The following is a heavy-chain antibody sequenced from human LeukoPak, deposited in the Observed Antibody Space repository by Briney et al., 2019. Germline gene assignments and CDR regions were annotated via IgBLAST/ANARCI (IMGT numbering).Heavy chain of an antibody. CDR2: INPNSGGT. CDR3: ARYLPYYYKPDI. Sequence: ASVTVSHKSSVYTFTGYYMHWVRQAPGQGLEWMGWINPNSGGTNYAQKFQGRVTMTRDTSISTAYMELSRLRSDDTAVYYCARYLPYYYKPDIWGQGTMVTVSS. CDR1: VYTFTGYY. V-gene: IGHV1-2*02. D-gene: IGHD3-10*01. J-gene: IGHJ3*02.